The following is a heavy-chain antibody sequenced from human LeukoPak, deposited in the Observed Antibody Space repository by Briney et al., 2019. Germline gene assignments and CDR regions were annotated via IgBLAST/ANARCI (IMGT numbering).Heavy chain of an antibody. CDR1: VFSLSSNY. J-gene: IGHJ4*02. Sequence: GGSPRLSCAASVFSLSSNYMSCVREAPGKGLEWGSSISSSSRYIYYADSVKGRFTISKDNAKNSLYLQMNGMRAEDTAVSYWARDHITGESWFACWGQGTLVTVSS. V-gene: IGHV3-21*01. CDR3: ARDHITGESWFAC. CDR2: ISSSSRYI. D-gene: IGHD1-20*01.